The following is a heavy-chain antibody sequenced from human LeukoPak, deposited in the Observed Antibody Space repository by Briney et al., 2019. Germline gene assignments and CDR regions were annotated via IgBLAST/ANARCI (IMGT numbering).Heavy chain of an antibody. CDR3: AREDILTGYPFDY. Sequence: ASVTVSYTASVYTFTSYGIRWVRQAPGQGLEWMGWISAYNGNTNYAQKLQGRVTMTTDTSTSTAYMELRSLRSDDTAVYYCAREDILTGYPFDYWGQGTLVTVSS. V-gene: IGHV1-18*01. CDR2: ISAYNGNT. J-gene: IGHJ4*02. CDR1: VYTFTSYG. D-gene: IGHD3-9*01.